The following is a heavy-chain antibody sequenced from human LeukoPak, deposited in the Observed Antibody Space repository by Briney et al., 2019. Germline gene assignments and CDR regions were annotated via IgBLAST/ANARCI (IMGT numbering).Heavy chain of an antibody. CDR2: ISGSASSI. Sequence: GGSLRLSCAASGSVFSSYAMSWVRQAPGQGLEWVSAISGSASSIKYTDSVKGRVTITRDNSKSTLYLRMNSLRAEDTAVYYCARSRGYSYGFFDYWGQGTLVTVSS. D-gene: IGHD5-18*01. CDR3: ARSRGYSYGFFDY. CDR1: GSVFSSYA. V-gene: IGHV3-23*01. J-gene: IGHJ4*02.